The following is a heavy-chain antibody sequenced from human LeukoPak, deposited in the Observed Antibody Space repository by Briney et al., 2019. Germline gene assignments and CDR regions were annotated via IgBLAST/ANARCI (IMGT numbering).Heavy chain of an antibody. Sequence: ASVKVSCKASGYTFTSYDINWVRQATGQGLEWMGWMNPNSGNTGYAQKLQGRVTMTRNTSISTAYMELSSLRAEDTAVYYCARVDDFWSGYYYYYYMDVWGKGTTVTVSS. CDR3: ARVDDFWSGYYYYYYMDV. CDR1: GYTFTSYD. V-gene: IGHV1-8*01. CDR2: MNPNSGNT. J-gene: IGHJ6*03. D-gene: IGHD3-3*01.